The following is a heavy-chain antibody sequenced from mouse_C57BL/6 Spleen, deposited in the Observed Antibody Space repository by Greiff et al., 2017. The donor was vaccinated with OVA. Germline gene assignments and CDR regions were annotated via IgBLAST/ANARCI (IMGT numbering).Heavy chain of an antibody. V-gene: IGHV1-54*01. CDR2: INPGSGGT. J-gene: IGHJ1*03. CDR1: GYAFTNYL. D-gene: IGHD2-4*01. Sequence: VQLQQSGAELVRPGTSVKVSCKASGYAFTNYLIEWVKQRPGQGLEWIGVINPGSGGTNYNEKFKGKATLTADKSSSTAYMQLISLTSEDSAVYFCARDSYDYDEGYVDVGGTGTTVTVSS. CDR3: ARDSYDYDEGYVDV.